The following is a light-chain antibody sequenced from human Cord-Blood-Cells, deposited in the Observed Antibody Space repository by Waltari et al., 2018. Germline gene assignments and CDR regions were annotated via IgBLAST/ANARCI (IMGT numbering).Light chain of an antibody. J-gene: IGKJ4*01. CDR1: QSVSSSY. CDR3: QQYGSSLALT. Sequence: ELVLPQSPGTLSLSPGERATLSCRASQSVSSSYLAWYQQKPGQAPRLLIYGASSRATGIPDRFSGSGSGTDFTLTISRLEPEDFAVYYCQQYGSSLALTFGGGTKVEIK. V-gene: IGKV3-20*01. CDR2: GAS.